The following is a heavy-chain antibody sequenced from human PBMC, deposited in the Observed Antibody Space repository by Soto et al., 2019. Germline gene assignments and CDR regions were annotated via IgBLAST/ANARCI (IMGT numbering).Heavy chain of an antibody. CDR1: GGSISSSSYY. CDR3: ARHASIAARPALIDY. Sequence: SETLSLTCTVSGGSISSSSYYWCWIRQPPGKGLEWIGSIYYSGSTYYNPSLKSRVTISVDTSKNQFSLKLSSVTAADTAVYYCARHASIAARPALIDYWGQGTLVTVSS. CDR2: IYYSGST. D-gene: IGHD6-6*01. J-gene: IGHJ4*02. V-gene: IGHV4-39*01.